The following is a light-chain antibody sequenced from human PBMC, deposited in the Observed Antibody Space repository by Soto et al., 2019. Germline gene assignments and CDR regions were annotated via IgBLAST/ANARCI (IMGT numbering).Light chain of an antibody. Sequence: EIVMTQSPATLSVSPGETATLSCRASQSVSYNLAWYQQKPGQGPRLLIYGAFTRATGIPARFSGSGSGTAFTLPISSLLSEDFAVYYCQQYKNWPPLTFGGGTKVEIK. J-gene: IGKJ4*01. CDR2: GAF. CDR1: QSVSYN. CDR3: QQYKNWPPLT. V-gene: IGKV3-15*01.